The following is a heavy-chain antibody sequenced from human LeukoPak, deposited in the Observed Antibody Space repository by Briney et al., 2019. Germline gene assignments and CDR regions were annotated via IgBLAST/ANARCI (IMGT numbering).Heavy chain of an antibody. D-gene: IGHD3-10*01. CDR2: IFYGRST. Sequence: PSETLSLTFSVSGGSISSSNYYWGRIRQPPGDGLERIGSIFYGRSTYYNPSLKSRVTISVDTSKNLFSLKLSSVTAADTAVYYCARHADSGLAELAFHYWGQGTLVTVSS. V-gene: IGHV4-39*01. J-gene: IGHJ4*02. CDR3: ARHADSGLAELAFHY. CDR1: GGSISSSNYY.